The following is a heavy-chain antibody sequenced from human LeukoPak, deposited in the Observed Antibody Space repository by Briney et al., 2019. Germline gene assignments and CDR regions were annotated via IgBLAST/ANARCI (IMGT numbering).Heavy chain of an antibody. CDR1: GFTFSSYW. J-gene: IGHJ4*02. V-gene: IGHV3-74*01. CDR2: IKSDGSST. D-gene: IGHD3-16*01. CDR3: ARGGKYAYFVDC. Sequence: GGSLRLSCAASGFTFSSYWMHWVRQAPGEGLVWVSRIKSDGSSTNYADSVKGRATISRDNAENTLYLLMTSLRAEDTAVYYCARGGKYAYFVDCWGQGTLVTVSS.